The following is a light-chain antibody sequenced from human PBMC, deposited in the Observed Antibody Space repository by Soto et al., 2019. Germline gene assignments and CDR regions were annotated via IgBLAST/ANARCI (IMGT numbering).Light chain of an antibody. CDR1: RSDVGAYNF. V-gene: IGLV2-14*01. CDR2: EVS. Sequence: QSVLTQPASVSGSPGQSINISCTGTRSDVGAYNFVSWYQQHPGKAPKLIFYEVSNRPPGLSDRFSGSKSGTTASLTISGLQAEDEADYFCSSYTTNKTLLFGGGTKLTVL. CDR3: SSYTTNKTLL. J-gene: IGLJ2*01.